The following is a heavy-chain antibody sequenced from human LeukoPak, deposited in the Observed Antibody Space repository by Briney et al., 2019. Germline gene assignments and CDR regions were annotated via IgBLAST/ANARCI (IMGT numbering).Heavy chain of an antibody. CDR3: ARQLTGYAPQH. CDR1: GYSFTNYY. Sequence: GESLTISCKGSGYSFTNYYISWVRQMPGKGLEWMGRIDPSDSYTNYSPSFRGHVTISADKSMSTAYLQWTSLKASDTAMYYCARQLTGYAPQHWGQDTLLTVSS. CDR2: IDPSDSYT. V-gene: IGHV5-10-1*01. D-gene: IGHD1-1*01. J-gene: IGHJ1*01.